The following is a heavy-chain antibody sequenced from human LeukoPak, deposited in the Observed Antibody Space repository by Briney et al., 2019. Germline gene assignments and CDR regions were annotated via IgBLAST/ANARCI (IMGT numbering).Heavy chain of an antibody. CDR1: SESFSGYF. CDR2: INYSGST. Sequence: KPSETLSLTCAIYSESFSGYFWSWIRQPPGKGLEWIGEINYSGSTNYNPSLKSRVTISVDTSKNQFSLKLSSVTAADTTVYYCARVSTYYYDSSGYLDYWGQGTLVTVSS. CDR3: ARVSTYYYDSSGYLDY. V-gene: IGHV4-34*01. J-gene: IGHJ4*02. D-gene: IGHD3-22*01.